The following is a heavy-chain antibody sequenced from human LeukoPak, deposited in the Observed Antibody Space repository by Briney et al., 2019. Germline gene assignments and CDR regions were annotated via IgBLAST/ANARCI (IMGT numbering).Heavy chain of an antibody. J-gene: IGHJ4*02. D-gene: IGHD1-14*01. CDR3: ARDYNNIWAPLFDS. V-gene: IGHV3-64*01. Sequence: GGPLRLSCAASGFTFITYGMHWVRQAPGKGLEYVSAISSNGGKTYYANSVKGRFTISRDNSKNTLYLQMGSLRAEDMAVYYCARDYNNIWAPLFDSWGQGTLVTVSS. CDR1: GFTFITYG. CDR2: ISSNGGKT.